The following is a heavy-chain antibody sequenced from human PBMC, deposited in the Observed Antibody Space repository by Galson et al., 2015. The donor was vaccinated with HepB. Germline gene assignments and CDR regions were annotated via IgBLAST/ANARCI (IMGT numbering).Heavy chain of an antibody. Sequence: QSGAEVKKPGESLKISCKGSGYTFTSYWIGWVRQMPGKGLEWIGYIYPGDSDTRFRPSFQGQGAISVDKSISTVYLQWSSLKASDTAMYYCDQGDSSWSSYAEYFQHWGQGTLVTVSS. D-gene: IGHD6-6*01. CDR3: DQGDSSWSSYAEYFQH. J-gene: IGHJ1*01. CDR2: IYPGDSDT. CDR1: GYTFTSYW. V-gene: IGHV5-51*03.